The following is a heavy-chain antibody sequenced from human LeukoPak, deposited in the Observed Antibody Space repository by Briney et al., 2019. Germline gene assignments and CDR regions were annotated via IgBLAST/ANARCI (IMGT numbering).Heavy chain of an antibody. J-gene: IGHJ4*02. CDR2: IIPISGTA. CDR3: AREVGKYSYGSSLRFDY. Sequence: SVKVSCKASGGTFSSYAISWVRQAPGQGLEWMGRIIPISGTANYAQKFQGRVTITTDESTSTAYMELSSLRSEDTAVYYCAREVGKYSYGSSLRFDYWGQGTLVTVSS. D-gene: IGHD5-18*01. CDR1: GGTFSSYA. V-gene: IGHV1-69*05.